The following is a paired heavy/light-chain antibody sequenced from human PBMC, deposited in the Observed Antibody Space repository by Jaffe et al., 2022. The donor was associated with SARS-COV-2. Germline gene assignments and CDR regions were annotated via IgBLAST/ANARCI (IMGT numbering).Light chain of an antibody. CDR3: QQYNSYFRT. Sequence: DIQMTQSPSTLSASVGDRVTITCRASQYIYSWLAWYQQKPGKAPKLLIYKASSLHSGVPSRFSGSGSGTEFTLTIDNLQPDDFATYYCQQYNSYFRTFGQGTKVDVK. CDR2: KAS. CDR1: QYIYSW. V-gene: IGKV1-5*03. J-gene: IGKJ1*01.
Heavy chain of an antibody. CDR2: INPIDGHT. D-gene: IGHD1-7*01. V-gene: IGHV1-46*01. J-gene: IGHJ3*01. CDR1: GYTFTNYF. Sequence: QVHLVQSGAEVKKPGASVRVSCKASGYTFTNYFLHWVRQAPGHGLEWLGIINPIDGHTTYAPRFQGRFTVTSDTSTNTVYMDLSGLRSEDTAVYFCARTELRDAFDLWGQGTMVTVSS. CDR3: ARTELRDAFDL.